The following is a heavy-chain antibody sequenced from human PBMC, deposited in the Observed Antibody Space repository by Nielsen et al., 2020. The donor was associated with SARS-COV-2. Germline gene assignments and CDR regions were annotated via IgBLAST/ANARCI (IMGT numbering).Heavy chain of an antibody. V-gene: IGHV3-23*01. CDR1: GFTFSSYA. J-gene: IGHJ6*02. CDR3: ARDYCSGGNCYSYYYYGMAV. CDR2: ISGSGGST. D-gene: IGHD2-15*01. Sequence: GESLKISCAASGFTFSSYAMSWVRQAPGKGLEWVSAISGSGGSTYYADSVKGRFTISRDNAKNSLYLQMNSLRAEDTAVYYCARDYCSGGNCYSYYYYGMAVWGQGTTVPVSS.